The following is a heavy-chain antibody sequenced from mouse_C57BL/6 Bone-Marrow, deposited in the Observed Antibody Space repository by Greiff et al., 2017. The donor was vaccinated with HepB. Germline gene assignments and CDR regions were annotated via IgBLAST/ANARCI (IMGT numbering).Heavy chain of an antibody. CDR3: ARGGAWFAY. V-gene: IGHV1-4*01. Sequence: QVHVKQSGAELVRPGASVKMSCKASGYTFTSYTMHWVKQRPGQGLEWIGYINPSSGYTKYNQTFKDKATLTADKSSSTAYMQLSSLTSEDSAVYYCARGGAWFAYWGQGTLVTVSA. CDR2: INPSSGYT. CDR1: GYTFTSYT. J-gene: IGHJ3*01.